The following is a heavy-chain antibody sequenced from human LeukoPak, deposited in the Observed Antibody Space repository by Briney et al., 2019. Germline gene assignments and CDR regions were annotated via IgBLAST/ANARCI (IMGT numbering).Heavy chain of an antibody. CDR2: ISGSGGST. Sequence: GGSLSLSCAASGFTFNSYAMSWVGQAPGKGLEWVSAISGSGGSTYYADSVKGRFTISRDNSKNTLYLQMNSLRAEDTAVYYCARDSTEWVAQHFDPWGQGILVTVSS. CDR1: GFTFNSYA. D-gene: IGHD6-19*01. V-gene: IGHV3-23*01. J-gene: IGHJ5*02. CDR3: ARDSTEWVAQHFDP.